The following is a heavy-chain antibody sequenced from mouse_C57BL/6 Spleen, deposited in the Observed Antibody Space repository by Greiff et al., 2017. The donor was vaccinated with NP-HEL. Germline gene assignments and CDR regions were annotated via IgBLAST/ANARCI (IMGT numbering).Heavy chain of an antibody. D-gene: IGHD2-3*01. CDR1: GFTFSDYG. CDR3: ARWLLAYFDY. V-gene: IGHV5-17*01. Sequence: DVKLVESGGGLVKPGGSLKLSCAASGFTFSDYGMHWVRQAPEKGLEWVAYISSGSSTIYYADTVKGRFTISRDNAKNTLFLQMTSLRSEDTAMYYCARWLLAYFDYWGQGTTLTVSS. J-gene: IGHJ2*01. CDR2: ISSGSSTI.